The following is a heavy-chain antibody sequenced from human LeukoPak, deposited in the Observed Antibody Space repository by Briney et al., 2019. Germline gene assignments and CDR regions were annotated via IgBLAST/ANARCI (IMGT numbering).Heavy chain of an antibody. CDR3: ARRNGDTIDY. CDR2: IYPGDSDS. Sequence: PGESLQISCKGSGYSFTIYWIAWVRQMPGKGLEWMGIIYPGDSDSRYSPSFQGQVTFSADKSTSTAYLQWSSLKASDTAMYYCARRNGDTIDYWGQGTLVTVSS. CDR1: GYSFTIYW. V-gene: IGHV5-51*01. J-gene: IGHJ4*02. D-gene: IGHD2-21*01.